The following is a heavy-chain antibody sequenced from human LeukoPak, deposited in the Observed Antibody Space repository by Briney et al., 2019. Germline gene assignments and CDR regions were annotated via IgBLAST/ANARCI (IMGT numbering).Heavy chain of an antibody. Sequence: SETLSLTCTVSGDSINSLDLWSWVRQPPGKGLEWVGEMYLSGTTHSNPSVKSRVTISIDKSKNQFFLNLSSVTAADTAVYYCAGLVGRYSSGLYYYYFDYWGQGTLVTVSS. CDR3: AGLVGRYSSGLYYYYFDY. CDR2: MYLSGTT. CDR1: GDSINSLDL. D-gene: IGHD3-22*01. V-gene: IGHV4-4*02. J-gene: IGHJ4*02.